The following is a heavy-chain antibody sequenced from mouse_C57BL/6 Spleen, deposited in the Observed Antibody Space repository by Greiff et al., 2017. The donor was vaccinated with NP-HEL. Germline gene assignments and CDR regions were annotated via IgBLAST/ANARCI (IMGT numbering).Heavy chain of an antibody. D-gene: IGHD1-1*01. V-gene: IGHV1-74*01. Sequence: QVQLQQPGAELVKPGASVKVSCKASGYTFTSYWMHWVKQRPGQGLEWIGRIHPSDSDTNYNQKFKGKATLTVDKSSSTACMQLSSLTSEDSAVYYCAIPKSLYYYGSSYGYFDVWGTGTTVTVSS. CDR3: AIPKSLYYYGSSYGYFDV. CDR2: IHPSDSDT. J-gene: IGHJ1*03. CDR1: GYTFTSYW.